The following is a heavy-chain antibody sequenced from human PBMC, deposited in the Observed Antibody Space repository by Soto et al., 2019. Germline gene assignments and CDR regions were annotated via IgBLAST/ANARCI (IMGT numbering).Heavy chain of an antibody. CDR1: GYTLTELS. CDR3: ATMSGVLRYFDWLPGGQEVFDY. Sequence: ASVKVSCKVSGYTLTELSMHWVRQAPGKGLEWMGGFDPEDGETIYAQKFQGRVTMTEDTSTDTAYMELSSLRSEDTAVYYCATMSGVLRYFDWLPGGQEVFDYWGQGTLVTVSS. J-gene: IGHJ4*02. CDR2: FDPEDGET. V-gene: IGHV1-24*01. D-gene: IGHD3-9*01.